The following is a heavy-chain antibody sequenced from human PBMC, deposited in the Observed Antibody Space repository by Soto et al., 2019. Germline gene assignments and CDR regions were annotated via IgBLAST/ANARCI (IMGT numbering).Heavy chain of an antibody. J-gene: IGHJ4*02. V-gene: IGHV1-69*06. Sequence: QERLLQSGAEVRKPGSSVKVSCKVTGGTSTRYAINWVRQAPGQGLEWMGGIVPMFGTSKYAQKFQGRFTITADTSTNIAYMELRSLRSEDTAVYYCNRGSEYAFWSGYLWGQGTLVSVSS. CDR3: NRGSEYAFWSGYL. D-gene: IGHD3-3*01. CDR1: GGTSTRYA. CDR2: IVPMFGTS.